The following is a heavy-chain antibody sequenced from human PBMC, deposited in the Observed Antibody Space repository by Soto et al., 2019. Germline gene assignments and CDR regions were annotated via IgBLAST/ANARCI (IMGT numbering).Heavy chain of an antibody. Sequence: EVQMVESGGGLVKPGGSLRLSCAVSGFSFRDAWMNWVRQAPGKGLEWVGRIKSKAAGGAIDYAAPVKGRFTISRDDSRDTPYLQIHSLKTANTAMYYCTTDGSFVGLVVAFHLWGQGTMLSVSS. CDR3: TTDGSFVGLVVAFHL. V-gene: IGHV3-15*07. CDR1: GFSFRDAW. CDR2: IKSKAAGGAI. J-gene: IGHJ3*01. D-gene: IGHD1-26*01.